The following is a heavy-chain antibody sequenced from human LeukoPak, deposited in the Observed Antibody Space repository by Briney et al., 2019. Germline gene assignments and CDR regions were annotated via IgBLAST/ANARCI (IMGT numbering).Heavy chain of an antibody. CDR1: GFTFSSYE. CDR2: ISNSGTFI. Sequence: GGSLRLSCAASGFTFSSYEMNWVRQAPGKGLEWVSYISNSGTFIYYADSVKGRFTISRDNAKNSLYLQLESLRAEDTAVCYCAREGNSGPRDFDYWGQGTLVTVSS. V-gene: IGHV3-48*03. D-gene: IGHD1-1*01. J-gene: IGHJ4*02. CDR3: AREGNSGPRDFDY.